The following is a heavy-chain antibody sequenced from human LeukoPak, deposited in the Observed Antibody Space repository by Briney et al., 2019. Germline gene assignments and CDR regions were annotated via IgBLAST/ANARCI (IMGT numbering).Heavy chain of an antibody. CDR3: AKDRGLYPELNWFDP. CDR1: GFTFDDYA. D-gene: IGHD2-15*01. Sequence: GRSLRLSCAASGFTFDDYAMHWVRQAPGKGLEWVSGISWNSGSIGYADSVKGRFTISRDNAKNSLYLQMNSLRAEDTALYYCAKDRGLYPELNWFDPWGQGTLVTVSS. J-gene: IGHJ5*02. V-gene: IGHV3-9*01. CDR2: ISWNSGSI.